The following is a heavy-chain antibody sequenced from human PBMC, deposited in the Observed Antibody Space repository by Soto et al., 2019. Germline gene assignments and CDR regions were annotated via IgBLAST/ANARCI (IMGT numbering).Heavy chain of an antibody. J-gene: IGHJ4*02. V-gene: IGHV3-33*01. CDR3: ARDNSSGYED. D-gene: IGHD3-22*01. CDR1: GFTFSSYG. Sequence: QVQLVESGGGVVQPGRSLRLSCAASGFTFSSYGMHWVRQAPGKGLEWVAVIWYDGSNKYYADSAKGRFTISRDNSKNTLYLQMNSLRAEDTAVYYCARDNSSGYEDWGQGTLVTVSS. CDR2: IWYDGSNK.